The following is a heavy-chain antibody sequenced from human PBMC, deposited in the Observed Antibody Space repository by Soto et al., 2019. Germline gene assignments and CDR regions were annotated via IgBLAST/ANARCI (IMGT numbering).Heavy chain of an antibody. D-gene: IGHD3-16*01. Sequence: PGGSLRLSCVASEFTFSYWRSWVRQAPGKGLEWVANIDQKGIEKYYLDSVKGRFTISRDNTKNSLYLEMNSLRAEDTAVYYCARESGGVNAFDVWGQGTMVTVSS. V-gene: IGHV3-7*05. J-gene: IGHJ3*01. CDR2: IDQKGIEK. CDR1: EFTFSYW. CDR3: ARESGGVNAFDV.